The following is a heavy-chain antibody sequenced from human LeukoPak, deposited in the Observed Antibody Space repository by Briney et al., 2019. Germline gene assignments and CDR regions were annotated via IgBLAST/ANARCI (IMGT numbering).Heavy chain of an antibody. Sequence: GGSLRLSCAASGFTFSSYAMSWVRQAPGKGLGWVSAISGSGGSTYYADSVKGRFTISRDNSKNTLYLQMNSLRAEDTAVYYCAGHMYYDFWSGYPHFDYWGQGTLVTVSS. D-gene: IGHD3-3*01. CDR1: GFTFSSYA. CDR2: ISGSGGST. V-gene: IGHV3-23*01. J-gene: IGHJ4*02. CDR3: AGHMYYDFWSGYPHFDY.